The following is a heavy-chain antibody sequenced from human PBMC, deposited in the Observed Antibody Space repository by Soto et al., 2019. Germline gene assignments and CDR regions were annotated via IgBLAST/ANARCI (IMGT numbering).Heavy chain of an antibody. D-gene: IGHD2-21*02. Sequence: QVQLQESGPGLVKPSETLSLTCTVSGGYISGYYWSWIRQPPGKGLEWIGYIYNTGSTVYNPSFKSRVTISVDTSKNQFSLKLNSVTAADTAVYYCARDLWGYCGTDCYPLDVWGQGTTVTVSS. CDR2: IYNTGST. CDR1: GGYISGYY. CDR3: ARDLWGYCGTDCYPLDV. V-gene: IGHV4-59*01. J-gene: IGHJ6*02.